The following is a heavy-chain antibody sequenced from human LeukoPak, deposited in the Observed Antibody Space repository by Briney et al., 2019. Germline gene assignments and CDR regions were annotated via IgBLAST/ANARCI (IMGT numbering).Heavy chain of an antibody. CDR2: IRYDGSNK. CDR1: GFTFSSCG. Sequence: GGSLRLSCAASGFTFSSCGMHWVRQAPGKGLEWVAFIRYDGSNKYYADSVKGRFTISRDNSKKTLYLQMNSLRAEDTAVYYCAKVGVRYFDWLSTENWFDPWGQGTLVTVSS. V-gene: IGHV3-30*02. CDR3: AKVGVRYFDWLSTENWFDP. D-gene: IGHD3-9*01. J-gene: IGHJ5*02.